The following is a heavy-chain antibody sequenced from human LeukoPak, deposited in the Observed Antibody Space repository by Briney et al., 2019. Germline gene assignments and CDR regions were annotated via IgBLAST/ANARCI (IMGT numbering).Heavy chain of an antibody. V-gene: IGHV4-61*01. CDR1: GGSVSSGSYY. D-gene: IGHD3-3*01. CDR2: IYYSGST. Sequence: SETLSLTCTVSGGSVSSGSYYWSWIRQPPGKGLEWIGYIYYSGSTNYNPSLKSRVTISVDTSKNQFSLKLSSVTAADTAVYYCARAIPLLRLDYWGQGALVTVSS. CDR3: ARAIPLLRLDY. J-gene: IGHJ4*02.